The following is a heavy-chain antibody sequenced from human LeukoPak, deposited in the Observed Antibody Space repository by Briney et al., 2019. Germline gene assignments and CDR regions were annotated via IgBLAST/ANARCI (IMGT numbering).Heavy chain of an antibody. Sequence: QTLSLTCTVSGGXISXGGYYXXWIRQHPGKGLEWIGYIYYSGSTYYNPSLKSRVTISVDTSKNQFSLKLSSVTAADTAVYYCAREVLPNWFDPWGQGTLVTVSS. J-gene: IGHJ5*02. CDR3: AREVLPNWFDP. CDR1: GGXISXGGYY. D-gene: IGHD2/OR15-2a*01. V-gene: IGHV4-31*03. CDR2: IYYSGST.